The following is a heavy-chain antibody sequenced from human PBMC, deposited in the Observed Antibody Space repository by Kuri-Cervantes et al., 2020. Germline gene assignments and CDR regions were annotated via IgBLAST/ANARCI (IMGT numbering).Heavy chain of an antibody. CDR3: ATGRGDSFDY. CDR1: GFTFSSYS. Sequence: GGSLRLSCAASGFTFSSYSMNWVRQAPGKGLEWVSYISSSSSTIYYADSVKGRFTISRASSKNTLYLQMNSLRVEDTAVYYCATGRGDSFDYWGQGTLVTVSS. V-gene: IGHV3-48*01. D-gene: IGHD2-21*01. J-gene: IGHJ4*02. CDR2: ISSSSSTI.